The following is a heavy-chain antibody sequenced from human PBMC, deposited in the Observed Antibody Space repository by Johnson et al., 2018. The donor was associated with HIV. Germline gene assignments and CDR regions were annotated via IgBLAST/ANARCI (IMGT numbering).Heavy chain of an antibody. V-gene: IGHV3-66*01. CDR1: GFTVSSNY. J-gene: IGHJ3*02. D-gene: IGHD2-15*01. CDR3: ARDLVGGSYLLGALEM. Sequence: VQLVESGGGLVQPGGSLRLSCAASGFTVSSNYMSWVRQAPEKGLEWVSVIYSGGSTYYADSVKGRFTISRDNSKNTLFLQMNSLRAGDTAVYDCARDLVGGSYLLGALEMWGKGTMVAVSS. CDR2: IYSGGST.